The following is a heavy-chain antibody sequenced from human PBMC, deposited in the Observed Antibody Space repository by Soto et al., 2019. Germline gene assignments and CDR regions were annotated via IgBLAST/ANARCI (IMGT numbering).Heavy chain of an antibody. Sequence: GGSLRLSCAVSGFAFSSFEMVWVRQAPGKGLEWVSYISSSGSSLYYADSVKGRFTISRDKAKNSVFLQMNGLRAEDTALYYCARVGLDYDYSGYYFDFWGQGALVTVSS. CDR1: GFAFSSFE. V-gene: IGHV3-48*03. D-gene: IGHD3-22*01. CDR3: ARVGLDYDYSGYYFDF. J-gene: IGHJ4*02. CDR2: ISSSGSSL.